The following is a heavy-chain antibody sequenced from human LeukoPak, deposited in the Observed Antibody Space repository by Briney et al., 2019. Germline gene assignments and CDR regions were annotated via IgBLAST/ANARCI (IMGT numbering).Heavy chain of an antibody. CDR2: ISSSGRTK. J-gene: IGHJ4*02. V-gene: IGHV3-48*03. Sequence: GGSLRLSCAASGFTFSSYEMSWVRQAPGKGLEWVSYISSSGRTKYYADSVKGRFTIFRDNAKNSLYLQMNSLRDEDRAVYYCARGITMIVLFDYWGQGTLVTVSS. D-gene: IGHD3-22*01. CDR3: ARGITMIVLFDY. CDR1: GFTFSSYE.